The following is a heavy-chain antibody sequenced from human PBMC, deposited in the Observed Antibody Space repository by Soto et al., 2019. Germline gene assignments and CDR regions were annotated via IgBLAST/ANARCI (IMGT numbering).Heavy chain of an antibody. Sequence: PGESLKISCKGSGYSFTSYWISWVRQMPGKGLEWVGRIDPSDSYTNYSPSFQGHVTISADKSISTAYLQWSSLRAEDTAVYYCAKQVVVPGGDHKKYYYYYAMGVWGQGTTVTVSS. CDR1: GYSFTSYW. J-gene: IGHJ6*02. CDR3: AKQVVVPGGDHKKYYYYYAMGV. V-gene: IGHV5-10-1*01. CDR2: IDPSDSYT. D-gene: IGHD2-21*02.